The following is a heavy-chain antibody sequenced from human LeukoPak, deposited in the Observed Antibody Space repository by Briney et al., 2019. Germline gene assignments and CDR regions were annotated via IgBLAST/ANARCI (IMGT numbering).Heavy chain of an antibody. D-gene: IGHD3-10*01. Sequence: SETLSLTCTVSGGSISSYYWSWIRQPPGKGLEWIGYIYYSGSTNYNPSLKSRVTISVDTSKNQFSLKLSSVTAADTAVYYCARGLWFGELFWFDPWGQGTLVTVS. CDR1: GGSISSYY. CDR3: ARGLWFGELFWFDP. CDR2: IYYSGST. J-gene: IGHJ5*02. V-gene: IGHV4-59*08.